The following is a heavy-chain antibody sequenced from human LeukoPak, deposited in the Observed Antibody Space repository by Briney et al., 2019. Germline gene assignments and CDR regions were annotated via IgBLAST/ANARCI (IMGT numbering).Heavy chain of an antibody. J-gene: IGHJ4*02. CDR3: ARSATWFGELGDFDY. V-gene: IGHV1-69*01. D-gene: IGHD3-10*01. CDR1: GGTFSSYA. CDR2: IIPIFGTA. Sequence: SVKVSCTASGGTFSSYAISWVRQAPGQGLEWMGGIIPIFGTANYAQKFQGRGTITADESTSTAYMELSSLRSEDTAVYYCARSATWFGELGDFDYWGQGTLVTVSS.